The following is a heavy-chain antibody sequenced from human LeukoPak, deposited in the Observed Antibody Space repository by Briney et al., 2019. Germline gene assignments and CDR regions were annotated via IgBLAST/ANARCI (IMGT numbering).Heavy chain of an antibody. CDR1: GVSFSDYY. V-gene: IGHV4-34*01. CDR3: ARVGEELLWFGE. Sequence: SETLSLTCAVYGVSFSDYYWSWIRQPPGKGLEWIGEINHSGSTNYNPSLKSRVTISVHTSKNQFSLKLSSVTAADTAVYYCARVGEELLWFGEWGQGTLVTVSS. D-gene: IGHD3-10*01. CDR2: INHSGST. J-gene: IGHJ4*02.